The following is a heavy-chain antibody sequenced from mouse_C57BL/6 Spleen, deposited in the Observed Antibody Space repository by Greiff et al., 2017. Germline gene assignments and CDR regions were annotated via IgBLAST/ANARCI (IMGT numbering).Heavy chain of an antibody. CDR2: IYPRSGNT. CDR1: GYTFTSYG. Sequence: QVQLQQSGAELARPGASVKLSCKASGYTFTSYGISWVKQRPGQGLEWIGEIYPRSGNTYYNEKFKGKATLTADKSSSTAYMELRSLTSEDSAVYFCARKANWDDYFDYWGQGTTLTVSS. D-gene: IGHD4-1*01. J-gene: IGHJ2*01. V-gene: IGHV1-81*01. CDR3: ARKANWDDYFDY.